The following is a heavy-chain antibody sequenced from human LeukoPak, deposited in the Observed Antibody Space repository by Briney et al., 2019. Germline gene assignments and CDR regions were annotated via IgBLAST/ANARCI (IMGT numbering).Heavy chain of an antibody. D-gene: IGHD2-2*02. V-gene: IGHV1-18*01. CDR1: GYTFTSYG. CDR3: ARRPKRRSYCSSTSCYTGYYYYYMDV. CDR2: ISAYNGNT. J-gene: IGHJ6*03. Sequence: ASVKVSCKASGYTFTSYGISWVRQAPGQGLEWMGWISAYNGNTNYAQKLQGRVTMTTDTSTSTAYMELRSLRSDDTAVYYCARRPKRRSYCSSTSCYTGYYYYYMDVWGKGTTVTVSS.